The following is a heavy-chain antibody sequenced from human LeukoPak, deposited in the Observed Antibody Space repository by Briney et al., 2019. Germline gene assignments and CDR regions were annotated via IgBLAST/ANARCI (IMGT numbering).Heavy chain of an antibody. CDR3: AGDRNSDWYSPLDY. CDR2: ITATGDTA. Sequence: GGSLRLSCVASGFTFTKCAMSWIRQAPGKGLEWVAIITATGDTAYYADSVKGRFTISRDNSRNTVYMQMDSLGAEDTAIYYCAGDRNSDWYSPLDYWGQGSQVTVSP. V-gene: IGHV3-23*01. CDR1: GFTFTKCA. J-gene: IGHJ4*02. D-gene: IGHD6-19*01.